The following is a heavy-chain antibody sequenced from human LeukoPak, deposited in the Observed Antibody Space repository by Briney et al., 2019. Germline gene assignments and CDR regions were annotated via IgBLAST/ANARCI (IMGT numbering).Heavy chain of an antibody. J-gene: IGHJ6*02. CDR1: GFTFSSYA. D-gene: IGHD3-10*01. Sequence: PGGSLRLSCAASGFTFSSYAMSWVRQAPGKGLEWVSAISGSGGSTYYADSVKGRFTISRDNSKNTLYLQMNSLRAEDTAVYYCAKDSPVSYGSSYYYYGMDVWGQGTTVTVSS. CDR2: ISGSGGST. V-gene: IGHV3-23*01. CDR3: AKDSPVSYGSSYYYYGMDV.